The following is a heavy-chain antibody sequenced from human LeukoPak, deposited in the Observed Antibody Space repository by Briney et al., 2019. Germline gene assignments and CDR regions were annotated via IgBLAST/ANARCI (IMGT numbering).Heavy chain of an antibody. CDR3: ARRKFITMVRGVKYNWFDP. Sequence: PSETLSLTCTVSGYSISSGYFWGWIRQPPGKGLEWIGEINHSGSTNYNPSLKSRVTISVDTSKNQFSLKLSSVTAADTAVYYCARRKFITMVRGVKYNWFDPWGQGTLVTVSS. J-gene: IGHJ5*02. CDR2: INHSGST. D-gene: IGHD3-10*01. CDR1: GYSISSGYF. V-gene: IGHV4-38-2*02.